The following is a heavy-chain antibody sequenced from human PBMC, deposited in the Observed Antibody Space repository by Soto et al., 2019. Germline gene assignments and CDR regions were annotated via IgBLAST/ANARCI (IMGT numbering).Heavy chain of an antibody. V-gene: IGHV3-9*01. D-gene: IGHD2-15*01. J-gene: IGHJ4*02. CDR3: AKDFHMTYCSGGSCYSNYFDY. Sequence: DVQLVESGGGLVQPGRSLRLSCAASGFTFDDYAMHWVRQAPGKGLEWVSGISWNSGSIGYADSVKGRFTISRDNAKNSLYLQMNSLRAEDTALYYCAKDFHMTYCSGGSCYSNYFDYWGQGTLVTVSS. CDR2: ISWNSGSI. CDR1: GFTFDDYA.